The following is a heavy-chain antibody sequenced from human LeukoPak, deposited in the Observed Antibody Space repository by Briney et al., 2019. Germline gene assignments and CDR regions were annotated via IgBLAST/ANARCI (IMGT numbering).Heavy chain of an antibody. CDR3: RGWNENFDY. Sequence: PGGSLRLSCAASGFTFSGSAMHWVRQASGKGLEWVGRIKSKANNYATDYAASVKGRFTISRDDSKNTAYLQMNSLKTEDTAVYYCRGWNENFDYWGQGTLVTVSS. J-gene: IGHJ4*02. D-gene: IGHD1-1*01. CDR2: IKSKANNYAT. V-gene: IGHV3-73*01. CDR1: GFTFSGSA.